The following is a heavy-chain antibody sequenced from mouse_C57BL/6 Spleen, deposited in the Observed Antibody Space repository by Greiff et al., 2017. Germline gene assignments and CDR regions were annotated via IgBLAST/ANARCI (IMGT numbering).Heavy chain of an antibody. J-gene: IGHJ2*01. Sequence: QVHVKQSGAELVKPGASVKISCKASGYAFSSYWMNWVKQRPGKGLEWIGQIYPGDGDTNYNGKFKGKATLTADKSSSTAYMQLSSLTSEDSAVYFCARWGIYYGNYYFDYWGQGTTLTVAS. CDR2: IYPGDGDT. CDR3: ARWGIYYGNYYFDY. D-gene: IGHD2-1*01. V-gene: IGHV1-80*01. CDR1: GYAFSSYW.